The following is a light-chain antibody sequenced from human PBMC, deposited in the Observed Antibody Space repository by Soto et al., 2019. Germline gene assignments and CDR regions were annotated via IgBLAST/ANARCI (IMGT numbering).Light chain of an antibody. V-gene: IGLV1-40*01. CDR2: GNN. CDR3: QSYDSSLGYV. Sequence: QSVLTQPPSVSGAPGQRVTISCTGSSSNIGAGYDVHWYQQLPGTAPKLLIYGNNNRPSGVPDRFSGSKSGTSASLAITGLQAGDEADYYCQSYDSSLGYVFGTGTKVTVL. CDR1: SSNIGAGYD. J-gene: IGLJ1*01.